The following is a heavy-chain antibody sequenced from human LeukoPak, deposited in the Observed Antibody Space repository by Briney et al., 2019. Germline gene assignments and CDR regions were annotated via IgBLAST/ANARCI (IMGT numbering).Heavy chain of an antibody. V-gene: IGHV4-59*01. CDR3: ARDLPLPYDYVWGSYRPNAFDI. CDR2: IYYSGST. Sequence: SETLSLTCTVSGGSISSYYWSWIRQPPGKGLEWIGYIYYSGSTNYNPSLKSRVTISVDTSKNQFSLKLSSVTAADTAVYYCARDLPLPYDYVWGSYRPNAFDIWGQGTMVTVSS. CDR1: GGSISSYY. D-gene: IGHD3-16*02. J-gene: IGHJ3*02.